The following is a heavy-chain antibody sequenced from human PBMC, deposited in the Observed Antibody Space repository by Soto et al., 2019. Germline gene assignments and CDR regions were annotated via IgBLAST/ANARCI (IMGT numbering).Heavy chain of an antibody. V-gene: IGHV1-8*01. CDR1: GYTFTSYD. Sequence: QVQLVQSGAEVKKPGASVKVSCKASGYTFTSYDINWVRQATGQGLEYLGWMNPNSGNTAYVQKFQGRVTMTWDTSITTADMSLSSLRSEDTAVYFCAIGIKYGAYSRWFDPWGQGTLVTVSS. CDR3: AIGIKYGAYSRWFDP. D-gene: IGHD4-17*01. J-gene: IGHJ5*02. CDR2: MNPNSGNT.